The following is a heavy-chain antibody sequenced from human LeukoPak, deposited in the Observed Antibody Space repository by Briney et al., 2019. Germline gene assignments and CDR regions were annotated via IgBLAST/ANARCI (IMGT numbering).Heavy chain of an antibody. D-gene: IGHD1-26*01. Sequence: GGSLRLSCAASGFTVSSNYMSWVRQAPGKGLEWVSVIYSGGSTYYADSVKGRFTISRDNSKNTLYLQMNSLRAEDTAVYYCVTVGATTHYYGMDVWGQGTTVTVSS. CDR2: IYSGGST. V-gene: IGHV3-53*01. CDR1: GFTVSSNY. CDR3: VTVGATTHYYGMDV. J-gene: IGHJ6*02.